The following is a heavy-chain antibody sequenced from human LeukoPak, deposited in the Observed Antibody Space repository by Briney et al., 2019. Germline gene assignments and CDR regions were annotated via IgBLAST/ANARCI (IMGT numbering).Heavy chain of an antibody. V-gene: IGHV3-30*18. CDR3: AKRPSDYGDYVTYFDY. CDR2: ISDDGRNK. D-gene: IGHD4-17*01. Sequence: GGSLRLSCAASGFTFSTSYMNWVRQAPGKGLEWVGVISDDGRNKKYADSVKGRFTISRDNSKDTLYLQMNSLRDEDTAVYYCAKRPSDYGDYVTYFDYWGQGTLVTVSS. J-gene: IGHJ4*02. CDR1: GFTFSTSY.